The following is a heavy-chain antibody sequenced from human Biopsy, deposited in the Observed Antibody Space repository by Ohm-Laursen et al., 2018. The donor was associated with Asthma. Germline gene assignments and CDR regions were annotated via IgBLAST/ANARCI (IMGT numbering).Heavy chain of an antibody. CDR1: GFSFSRYG. J-gene: IGHJ3*02. V-gene: IGHV3-30*03. CDR2: ISKDASTQ. Sequence: SLRLSCSASGFSFSRYGMHWVRQAPGKGLEWVVVISKDASTQGYADSVRGRFTMARDNSKNTLDLQMNSLREEDTAVYYCVRDGTDDAFDIWGQGTVVSVSS. D-gene: IGHD1-1*01. CDR3: VRDGTDDAFDI.